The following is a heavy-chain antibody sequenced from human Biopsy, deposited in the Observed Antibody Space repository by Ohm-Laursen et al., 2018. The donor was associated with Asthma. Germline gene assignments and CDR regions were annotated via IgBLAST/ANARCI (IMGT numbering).Heavy chain of an antibody. J-gene: IGHJ6*02. V-gene: IGHV1-69*13. D-gene: IGHD5-12*01. CDR3: ARGYSGSDRIVYYYSGLEV. CDR1: GDSLSNYA. Sequence: SVKVSCKASGDSLSNYAISWVRQAPGQGLEWMGGLIPVLGTPDHAQMFEGRVTITADESTGTAYMELSSLSSEDTAVYYCARGYSGSDRIVYYYSGLEVWGQGTTVTVSS. CDR2: LIPVLGTP.